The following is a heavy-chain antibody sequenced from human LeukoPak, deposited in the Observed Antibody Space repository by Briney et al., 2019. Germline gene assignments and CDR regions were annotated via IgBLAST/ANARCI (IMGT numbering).Heavy chain of an antibody. D-gene: IGHD1-26*01. CDR3: ARDLTGAVFDF. J-gene: IGHJ4*02. CDR2: IGIAGDT. V-gene: IGHV3-13*04. Sequence: GGSLRLSCAASGFTFSSYDMHWVRQVTGKRLEWVSAIGIAGDTYYLDSVRGRFTISRDNAKNTVYLQMNSLRAEDTAVYYCARDLTGAVFDFWGQGTLVTVSS. CDR1: GFTFSSYD.